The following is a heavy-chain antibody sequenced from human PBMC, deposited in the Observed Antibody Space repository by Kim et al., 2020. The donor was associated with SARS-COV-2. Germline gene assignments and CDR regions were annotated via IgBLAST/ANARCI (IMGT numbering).Heavy chain of an antibody. D-gene: IGHD6-19*01. V-gene: IGHV4-39*01. J-gene: IGHJ4*02. Sequence: YYSPSIKSRVTISVDTSKNQCSLKLGSVTAADTAVYYCARYAVAGPRFDYWGQGTLVTVSS. CDR3: ARYAVAGPRFDY.